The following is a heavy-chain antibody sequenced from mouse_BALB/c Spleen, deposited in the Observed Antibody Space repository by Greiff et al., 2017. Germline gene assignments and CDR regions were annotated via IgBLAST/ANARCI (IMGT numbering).Heavy chain of an antibody. J-gene: IGHJ1*01. Sequence: EVKLVESGGGLVQPGGSRKLSCAASGFTFSDYGMAWVRQAPGKGPEWVAFISNLAYSIYYADTVTGRFTISRENAKNTLYLEMSSLRSEDTAMYYCAREYGPGYFDVWGAGTTVTVSS. D-gene: IGHD1-1*02. V-gene: IGHV5-15*02. CDR1: GFTFSDYG. CDR2: ISNLAYSI. CDR3: AREYGPGYFDV.